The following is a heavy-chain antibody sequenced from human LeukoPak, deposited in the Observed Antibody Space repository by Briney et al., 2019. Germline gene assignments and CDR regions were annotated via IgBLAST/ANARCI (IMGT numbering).Heavy chain of an antibody. J-gene: IGHJ3*02. CDR1: GFTFISYG. Sequence: GGSLRLSCAASGFTFISYGMHWVRQAPGKGLEWVAVISYDGSNKYYADSVKGRFIISRDNSKNTLYLQMNSLRAEDTAVYYCARDGHPGDAFDIWGQGTMVTVSS. CDR2: ISYDGSNK. D-gene: IGHD3-10*01. CDR3: ARDGHPGDAFDI. V-gene: IGHV3-30*03.